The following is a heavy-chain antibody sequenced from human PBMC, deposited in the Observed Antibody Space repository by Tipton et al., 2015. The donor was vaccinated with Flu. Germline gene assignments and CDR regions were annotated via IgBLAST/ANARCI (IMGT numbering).Heavy chain of an antibody. CDR1: GGSINSHY. V-gene: IGHV4-4*07. CDR2: VYTSGNT. D-gene: IGHD6-6*01. J-gene: IGHJ4*02. CDR3: AKGRGAASSSGVLDS. Sequence: TLSLTCTVSGGSINSHYWSWIRQPAGKGLEWIGRVYTSGNTIYNPSLKSRITMSLDASKNQYYLSLTSVTAADSAVYFCAKGRGAASSSGVLDSWGQGTLVTVSS.